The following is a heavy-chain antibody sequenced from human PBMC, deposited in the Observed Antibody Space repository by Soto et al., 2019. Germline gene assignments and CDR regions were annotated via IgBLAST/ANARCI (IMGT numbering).Heavy chain of an antibody. D-gene: IGHD2-21*02. CDR2: ISAAGDP. J-gene: IGHJ6*02. CDR1: GFTFRNYD. Sequence: EVQLVESGGGLVQPGGSLRLSCEASGFTFRNYDMHWVRQGTGKGLEWVSGISAAGDPDYADSVEGRFTISRENAQNSFFLQMNSLRVGDTAVYYCARTARDFYGLDVWGQGTKVIVSS. CDR3: ARTARDFYGLDV. V-gene: IGHV3-13*05.